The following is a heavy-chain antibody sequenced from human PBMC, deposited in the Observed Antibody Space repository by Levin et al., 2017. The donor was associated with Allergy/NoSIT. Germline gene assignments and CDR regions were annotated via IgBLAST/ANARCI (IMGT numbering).Heavy chain of an antibody. V-gene: IGHV3-30*03. Sequence: LSLTCAASGFIFSSHGMHWVRQTPGKGLEWVAVISNDGSKKYYADSVKGRFTISRDDSKNTVYLQMNSLRDEDTAVYYCTRDQSSAWWYWGQGTLVTVSS. J-gene: IGHJ4*02. CDR1: GFIFSSHG. D-gene: IGHD6-19*01. CDR2: ISNDGSKK. CDR3: TRDQSSAWWY.